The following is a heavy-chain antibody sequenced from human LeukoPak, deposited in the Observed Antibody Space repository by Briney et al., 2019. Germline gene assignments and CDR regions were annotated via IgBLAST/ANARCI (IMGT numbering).Heavy chain of an antibody. CDR3: AKTYYDFWSGYS. Sequence: GGSLRLSCAASGSTFSSYGMHWVRQAPGKGLEWVAFIRYDGSNKYYADSVKGRFTISRDNSKNTLYLQMNSLRAEDTAVYYCAKTYYDFWSGYSWGQGTLVTVSS. V-gene: IGHV3-30*02. D-gene: IGHD3-3*01. CDR1: GSTFSSYG. CDR2: IRYDGSNK. J-gene: IGHJ5*02.